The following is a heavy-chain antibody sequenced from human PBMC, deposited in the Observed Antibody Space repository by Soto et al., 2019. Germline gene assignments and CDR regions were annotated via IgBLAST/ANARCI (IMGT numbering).Heavy chain of an antibody. D-gene: IGHD5-12*01. CDR3: AREYSGYFDAFDI. CDR2: INTYNGNT. V-gene: IGHV1-18*01. Sequence: QVQLVQSGAEVKKPGASVKVSCKTFGYSFRSYGISWVRQAPGQGLEWMGGINTYNGNTYYAQSLQGRVTITTDTSTSTAYMELRSLRSDDAAIYYCAREYSGYFDAFDIWGQGTMVTVSS. CDR1: GYSFRSYG. J-gene: IGHJ3*02.